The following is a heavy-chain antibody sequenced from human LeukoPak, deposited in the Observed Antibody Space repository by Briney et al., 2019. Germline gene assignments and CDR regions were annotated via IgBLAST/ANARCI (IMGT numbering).Heavy chain of an antibody. CDR3: AREPSTVSWVDL. J-gene: IGHJ5*02. CDR1: GGSISGYY. V-gene: IGHV4-4*07. Sequence: SETLSLTCTVSGGSISGYYWSWIRQPAGKGLEWIGRIYSSGSTNYNPSLKSRVTMSVDTSKNQFSLNLSSVTAADTAVYYCAREPSTVSWVDLWGQGTLVTVSS. CDR2: IYSSGST. D-gene: IGHD2-8*02.